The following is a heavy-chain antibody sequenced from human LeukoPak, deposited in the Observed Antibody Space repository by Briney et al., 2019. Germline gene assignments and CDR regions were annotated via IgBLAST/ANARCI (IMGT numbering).Heavy chain of an antibody. CDR2: MSSGGESP. Sequence: SGGSLRLSCAASGFTFSRYAMSWVPQAPGGGLEWGSGMSSGGESPYYAESVKGRFTISRDNSKNTLYLEINSLRAEDTAVYYCAKKSRDGYNPFDYLGQGHLVTVSS. CDR3: AKKSRDGYNPFDY. J-gene: IGHJ4*02. D-gene: IGHD5-24*01. CDR1: GFTFSRYA. V-gene: IGHV3-23*01.